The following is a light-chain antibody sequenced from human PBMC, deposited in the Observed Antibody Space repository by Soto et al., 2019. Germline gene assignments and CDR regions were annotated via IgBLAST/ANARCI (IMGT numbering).Light chain of an antibody. CDR2: AAS. CDR1: QSIGSY. V-gene: IGKV1-39*01. CDR3: QQSYTTPRT. J-gene: IGKJ2*01. Sequence: DIQMTQSPSSLSASVGDRVTITCRASQSIGSYLNWYQHKPGRAPKVLIFAASSLQSEVPSRFNGSGSGAEITLTISNLQPEDFATYYCQQSYTTPRTFGQGTRLEIK.